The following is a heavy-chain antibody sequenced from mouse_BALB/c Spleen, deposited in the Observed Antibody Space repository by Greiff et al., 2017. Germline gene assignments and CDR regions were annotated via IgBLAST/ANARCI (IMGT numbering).Heavy chain of an antibody. D-gene: IGHD2-2*01. Sequence: VQLKESGPELVKPGASVKISCKASGYSFTGYYMHWVKQSHVKSLEWIGRINPYNGATSYNQNFKDKASLTVDKSSSTAYMELHSLTSEDSAVYYCARGDGYDPWGQGTTLTVSS. CDR1: GYSFTGYY. CDR3: ARGDGYDP. CDR2: INPYNGAT. J-gene: IGHJ2*01. V-gene: IGHV1-31*01.